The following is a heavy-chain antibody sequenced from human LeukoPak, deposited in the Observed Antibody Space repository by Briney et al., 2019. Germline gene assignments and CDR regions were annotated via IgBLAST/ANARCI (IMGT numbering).Heavy chain of an antibody. Sequence: SETLSLTCTVSGGSISNYYWSWIRQPAGKGLEWIGHIYISGSTNYNPSLKNRVTMSVDTSKNQFSLKLSSVTAADTAVYYCARARSSTGDFDYWGLGTLVTVSS. CDR1: GGSISNYY. V-gene: IGHV4-4*07. D-gene: IGHD6-13*01. CDR3: ARARSSTGDFDY. J-gene: IGHJ4*02. CDR2: IYISGST.